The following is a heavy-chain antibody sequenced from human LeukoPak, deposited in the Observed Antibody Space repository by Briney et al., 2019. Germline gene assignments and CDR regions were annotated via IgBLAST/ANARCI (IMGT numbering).Heavy chain of an antibody. Sequence: GGSLRLSCAASGFTFSSYGMHWVRQAPGKGLEWVAVISYDGSNKYYADSVKGRFTISRDNSKNTLYLQMNSLRAEDTAVYYCAKGVVAATYFDYWGQGTLVTVSS. V-gene: IGHV3-30*18. CDR2: ISYDGSNK. D-gene: IGHD2-15*01. J-gene: IGHJ4*02. CDR3: AKGVVAATYFDY. CDR1: GFTFSSYG.